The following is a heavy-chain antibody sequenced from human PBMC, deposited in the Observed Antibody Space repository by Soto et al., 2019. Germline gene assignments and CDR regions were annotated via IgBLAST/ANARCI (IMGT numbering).Heavy chain of an antibody. J-gene: IGHJ6*02. V-gene: IGHV1-69*13. CDR1: GDTFSSYS. CDR3: AANSLGGGSQGDV. CDR2: IVPIFGTT. Sequence: SVKVSCKASGDTFSSYSISWVRQAPGQGLEWMGGIVPIFGTTVYAPRLQGRVTITADGPTSTSYMALSGLTFEDTAVYYCAANSLGGGSQGDVWGQGTTVTVSS. D-gene: IGHD3-10*01.